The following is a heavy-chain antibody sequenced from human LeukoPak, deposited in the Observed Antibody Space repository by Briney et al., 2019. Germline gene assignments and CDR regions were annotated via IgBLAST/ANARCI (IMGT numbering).Heavy chain of an antibody. Sequence: PWETLSLTYTVSGGSISTYYWSWMRQPAGKGLEWIGRIYTSGRSKYNPSLKSRVTMSVDTSKNQFSLKLSSVTAADTAVYYCARDAYSSGWSGLPLKCFDPWGQGTLVTVSS. D-gene: IGHD6-19*01. CDR3: ARDAYSSGWSGLPLKCFDP. CDR2: IYTSGRS. V-gene: IGHV4-4*07. CDR1: GGSISTYY. J-gene: IGHJ5*02.